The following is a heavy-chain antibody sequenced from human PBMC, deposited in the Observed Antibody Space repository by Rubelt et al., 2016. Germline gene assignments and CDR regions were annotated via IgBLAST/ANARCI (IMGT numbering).Heavy chain of an antibody. V-gene: IGHV4-4*02. D-gene: IGHD4-17*01. CDR3: ASMTTVTTYAFDI. CDR2: IYHSGST. Sequence: QVQLQESGPGLVKPSGTLSLTCAVSGGSIISSNWWSWVRQPPGKGLEWIGEIYHSGSTNYNPSLKSRVRLSVDTSKNQFSLELSSVTAADTAVYYCASMTTVTTYAFDIWGQGTLVTVSS. CDR1: GGSIISSNW. J-gene: IGHJ3*02.